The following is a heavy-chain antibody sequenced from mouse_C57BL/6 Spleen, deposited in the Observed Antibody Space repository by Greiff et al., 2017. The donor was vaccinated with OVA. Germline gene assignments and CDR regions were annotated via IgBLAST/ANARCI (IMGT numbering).Heavy chain of an antibody. CDR3: ARSHYGSLYAMDY. CDR2: INPNYGPT. J-gene: IGHJ4*01. Sequence: VHVKQSGPELVKPGASVKISCKAPVNPFPDTKRNGGKRRNEKSLEGIGVINPNYGPTSYNRKLKGKATLTVDQSSSTAYMQLNSLTSEDSAVYYCARSHYGSLYAMDYWGQGTSVTVSS. CDR1: VNPFPDTK. D-gene: IGHD2-2*01. V-gene: IGHV1-39*01.